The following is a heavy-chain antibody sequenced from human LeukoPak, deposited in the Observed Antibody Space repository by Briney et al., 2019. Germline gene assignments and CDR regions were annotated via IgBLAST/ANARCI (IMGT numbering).Heavy chain of an antibody. CDR1: GFTFSSYG. CDR2: IWYDGSNK. J-gene: IGHJ4*02. Sequence: GGSLRLSXAASGFTFSSYGMHWVRQAPGKGLEWVAVIWYDGSNKYYADSVKGRFTISRDNSKNTLYLQMNSLRAGDTAVYYCAKDMVRGVIINLFDYWGQGTLVTVSS. V-gene: IGHV3-33*06. CDR3: AKDMVRGVIINLFDY. D-gene: IGHD3-10*01.